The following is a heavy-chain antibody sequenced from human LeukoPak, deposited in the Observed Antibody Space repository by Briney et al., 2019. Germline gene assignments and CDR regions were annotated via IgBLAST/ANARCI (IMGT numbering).Heavy chain of an antibody. D-gene: IGHD1-26*01. CDR2: ISYDGSNK. CDR3: AKDANAKVGATTTRYY. J-gene: IGHJ4*02. CDR1: GFTFGSHA. V-gene: IGHV3-30-3*01. Sequence: QPGRSLRLSCAASGFTFGSHAMHWVRQAPGKGLEWVAVISYDGSNKYYADSVKGRFTISRDNSKNTLYLQMNSLRAEDTAVYYCAKDANAKVGATTTRYYWGQGTLVTVSS.